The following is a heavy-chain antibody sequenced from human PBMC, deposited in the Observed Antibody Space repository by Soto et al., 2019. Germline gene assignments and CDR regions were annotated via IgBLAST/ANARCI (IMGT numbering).Heavy chain of an antibody. Sequence: ASVKVSCKASGYTFTSYGISWVRQAPGQGLEWMGWISAYNGNTNYAQMLQGRVTMTTDTSTSTAYMELRSLRSDDTAVYYCARVPSSGWFNWFDPWGQGTLVTVPQ. CDR2: ISAYNGNT. J-gene: IGHJ5*02. CDR3: ARVPSSGWFNWFDP. CDR1: GYTFTSYG. V-gene: IGHV1-18*01. D-gene: IGHD6-19*01.